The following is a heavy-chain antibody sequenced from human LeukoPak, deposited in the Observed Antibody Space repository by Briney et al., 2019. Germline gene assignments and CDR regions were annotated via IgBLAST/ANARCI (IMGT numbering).Heavy chain of an antibody. CDR1: GGSFSGYY. D-gene: IGHD3-3*01. V-gene: IGHV4-34*01. CDR2: INHSGST. CDR3: ARASGWTFYFDY. J-gene: IGHJ4*02. Sequence: PSETLSLTCAVYGGSFSGYYWSWIRQPPGKGLEWIGEINHSGSTNYNPSLKGRVTISVDTSKNQFSLKLSSVTAADTAVYYCARASGWTFYFDYWGQGTLVTVSS.